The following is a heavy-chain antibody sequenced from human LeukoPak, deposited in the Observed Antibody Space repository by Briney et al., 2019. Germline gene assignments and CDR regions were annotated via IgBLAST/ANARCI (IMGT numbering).Heavy chain of an antibody. D-gene: IGHD3-16*01. CDR2: IRYDGSNK. J-gene: IGHJ4*02. V-gene: IGHV3-30*02. Sequence: GGSLRLSCAASGFNFSTYGMHWVRQAPGKGLEWVAFIRYDGSNKYYADSVKARFTISRDNSKNTLFLQMNRLKSEDTALYYCAEDHRHLREVYYVDYWGQGTLVTVSS. CDR3: AEDHRHLREVYYVDY. CDR1: GFNFSTYG.